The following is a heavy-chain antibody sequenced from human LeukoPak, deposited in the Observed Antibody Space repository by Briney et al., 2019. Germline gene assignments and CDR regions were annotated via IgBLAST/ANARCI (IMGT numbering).Heavy chain of an antibody. Sequence: GGSLRLSCAASGFTVSSNYMSWVRQAPGKGLEWVSVIYSGGSTYYADPVKGRFTISRDNSKNTLYLQMNSLRAEDTAVYDCARAKMVRGVTSQYFQHWGQGTLVTVSS. D-gene: IGHD3-10*01. CDR1: GFTVSSNY. V-gene: IGHV3-53*01. J-gene: IGHJ1*01. CDR2: IYSGGST. CDR3: ARAKMVRGVTSQYFQH.